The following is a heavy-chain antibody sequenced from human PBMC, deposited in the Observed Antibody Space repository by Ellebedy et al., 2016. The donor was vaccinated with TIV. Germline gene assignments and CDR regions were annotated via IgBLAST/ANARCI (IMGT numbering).Heavy chain of an antibody. J-gene: IGHJ6*02. Sequence: SETLSLXXTVSGGSFSNTNYYWGWIRQPPGKGLEWIGTIYYSGSTYYNPSLKSRVTISVDTSKNQFSLKVSSVTAADTAVFYCARGGWKHYYFGMDVWGQGTTVIVSS. V-gene: IGHV4-39*07. CDR1: GGSFSNTNYY. CDR3: ARGGWKHYYFGMDV. D-gene: IGHD1-1*01. CDR2: IYYSGST.